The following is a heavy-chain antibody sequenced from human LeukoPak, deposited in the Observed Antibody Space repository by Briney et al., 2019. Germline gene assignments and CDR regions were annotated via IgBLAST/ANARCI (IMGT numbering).Heavy chain of an antibody. D-gene: IGHD1-1*01. V-gene: IGHV4-61*02. CDR3: ARDGSTQFDY. CDR1: GGSISSGSYY. CDR2: IYTSGST. Sequence: SQTLSLTCTVSGGSISSGSYYWSWIRQPAGKGLEWIGRIYTSGSTNYNLSLKSRVTISVGTSKNQFSLKLSSVTAADTAVYYCARDGSTQFDYWGQGTLVTVSS. J-gene: IGHJ4*02.